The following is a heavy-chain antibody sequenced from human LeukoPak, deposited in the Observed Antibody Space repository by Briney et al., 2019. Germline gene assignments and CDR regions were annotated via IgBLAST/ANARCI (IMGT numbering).Heavy chain of an antibody. Sequence: ASVKVSCKASGYTFTSYAMNWVRQAPGQGLEWMGWISAYNGNTNYAQKLQGRVTMTTDTSTSTAYMELRSLRSDDTAVYYCARIFIEVYMDVWGKGTTVTISS. CDR1: GYTFTSYA. V-gene: IGHV1-18*01. CDR3: ARIFIEVYMDV. J-gene: IGHJ6*03. CDR2: ISAYNGNT.